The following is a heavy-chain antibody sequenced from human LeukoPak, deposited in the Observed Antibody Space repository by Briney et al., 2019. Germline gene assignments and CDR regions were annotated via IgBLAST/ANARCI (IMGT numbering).Heavy chain of an antibody. CDR3: ARDNYYDSSGYFH. CDR2: ISGSGGST. Sequence: GGSLRLSCAASGVTFSSYAMHWVRQAPGKGLEWVSAISGSGGSTYYADSVKGRFTISRDNSKNTLYLQVNSLRAEDTAVYYCARDNYYDSSGYFHWGQGTLVTVSS. V-gene: IGHV3-23*01. D-gene: IGHD3-22*01. J-gene: IGHJ4*02. CDR1: GVTFSSYA.